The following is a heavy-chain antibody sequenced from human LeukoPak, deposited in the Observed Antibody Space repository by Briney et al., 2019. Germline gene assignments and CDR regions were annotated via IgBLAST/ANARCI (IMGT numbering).Heavy chain of an antibody. D-gene: IGHD6-13*01. Sequence: GESLRLSCAASGFTFSSYGMHWVRQAPGKGLEWVAFIRNDGTTKYYADSVKGRFTSSRDNSKNTLYLQMNSLRAEDTAVYYCAKDEIFGSSWTFDYWGQGTLVTVSS. CDR1: GFTFSSYG. V-gene: IGHV3-30*02. CDR2: IRNDGTTK. J-gene: IGHJ4*02. CDR3: AKDEIFGSSWTFDY.